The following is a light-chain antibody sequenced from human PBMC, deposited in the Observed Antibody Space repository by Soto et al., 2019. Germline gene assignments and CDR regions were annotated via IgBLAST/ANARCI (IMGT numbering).Light chain of an antibody. CDR3: QQYDSYEYT. V-gene: IGKV1-8*01. CDR1: QGISSY. J-gene: IGKJ2*01. Sequence: AIRMTQSPSSFSASTGDRVTITCRASQGISSYLAWYQQKPGKAPKLLIYAASTLQSGVPSRFSGSGSGTDFTLTISCLQSEEFATYYCQQYDSYEYTFGQGTKLEIK. CDR2: AAS.